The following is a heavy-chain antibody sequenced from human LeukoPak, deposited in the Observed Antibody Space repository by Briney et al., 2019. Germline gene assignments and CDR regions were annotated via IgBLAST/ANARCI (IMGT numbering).Heavy chain of an antibody. V-gene: IGHV4-34*01. CDR1: GGSFSGYY. D-gene: IGHD1-26*01. CDR2: INHSGST. CDR3: ARVGGSYYVLDY. Sequence: SETLSLTCAAYGGSFSGYYWSWIRQPPGKGLEWIGEINHSGSTNYNPSLKSRVTISVDTSKNQFSLKLSSVTAADTAVYYCARVGGSYYVLDYWGQGTLVTVSS. J-gene: IGHJ4*02.